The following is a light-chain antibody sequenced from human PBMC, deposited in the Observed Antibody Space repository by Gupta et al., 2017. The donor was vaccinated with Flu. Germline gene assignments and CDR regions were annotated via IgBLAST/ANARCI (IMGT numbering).Light chain of an antibody. Sequence: SPSHLSASVGDRVTSTCRASQSINIWLDWYQQKPGKAPKLLIYKASMLESGVSSRFSGSGSGTDFTLTISSLQPDDFGTYYCQQYSRYWTFGPGTKVEIK. CDR1: QSINIW. CDR3: QQYSRYWT. V-gene: IGKV1-5*03. CDR2: KAS. J-gene: IGKJ1*01.